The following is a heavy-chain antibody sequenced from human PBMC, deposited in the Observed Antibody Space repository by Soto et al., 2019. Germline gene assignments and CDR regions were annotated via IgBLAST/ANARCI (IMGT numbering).Heavy chain of an antibody. Sequence: GGSLRLSCAASGFTFSSYGMHWVRQAPGKGLEWVAVIWYDGSNKYYADSVKGRFTISRDNSKNTLYLQMNSLRAEYTAVYDCAREAMETIAAAGTAMTRYYYYGMDVWGQGTTVTVSS. CDR3: AREAMETIAAAGTAMTRYYYYGMDV. D-gene: IGHD6-13*01. J-gene: IGHJ6*02. V-gene: IGHV3-33*01. CDR2: IWYDGSNK. CDR1: GFTFSSYG.